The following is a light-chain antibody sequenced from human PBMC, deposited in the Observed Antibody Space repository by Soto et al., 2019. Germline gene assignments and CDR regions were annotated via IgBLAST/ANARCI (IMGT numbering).Light chain of an antibody. CDR3: LQGSHWPWT. V-gene: IGKV2-30*01. Sequence: DVVMTQSPLSLPVTLGQPASISCRSSQGLVSSDGNTYLNWYQQRPGQSPRRLIYKVSNRNSGVPDRFSGSGSGTDFTLKISRVEAEEVGVYYCLQGSHWPWTFGQGTKVEI. J-gene: IGKJ1*01. CDR1: QGLVSSDGNTY. CDR2: KVS.